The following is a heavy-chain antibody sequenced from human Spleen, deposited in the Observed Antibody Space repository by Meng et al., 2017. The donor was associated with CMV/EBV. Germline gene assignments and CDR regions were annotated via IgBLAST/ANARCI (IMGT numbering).Heavy chain of an antibody. CDR3: ARIPPVFAGVFDY. CDR2: VSDSGST. D-gene: IGHD3-16*01. Sequence: SETLSLTCSVSGGSMSSSSYYWGWIRQPPGKGLEWIGSVSDSGSTSYYPSLKSRVTISVDTSKNQFSLKLSSVTAADTAVYYCARIPPVFAGVFDYWGQGSLVTVSS. CDR1: GGSMSSSSYY. V-gene: IGHV4-39*07. J-gene: IGHJ4*02.